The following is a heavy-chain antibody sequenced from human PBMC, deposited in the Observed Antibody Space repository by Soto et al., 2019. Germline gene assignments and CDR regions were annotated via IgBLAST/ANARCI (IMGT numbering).Heavy chain of an antibody. D-gene: IGHD6-19*01. CDR2: ISYDGSTK. V-gene: IGHV3-30-3*01. CDR3: ARTTTVAGTPEFDY. J-gene: IGHJ4*02. CDR1: GFTFSSFS. Sequence: GGSLRLSCAASGFTFSSFSLHWVRQAPGKGLEWLALISYDGSTKYNADSVRGRFTVSRDNSNNTLYLQLSSLRPEDTAVYYCARTTTVAGTPEFDYWGQGTLVTVSS.